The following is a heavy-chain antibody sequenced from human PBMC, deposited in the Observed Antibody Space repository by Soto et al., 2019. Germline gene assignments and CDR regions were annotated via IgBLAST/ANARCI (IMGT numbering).Heavy chain of an antibody. CDR1: GYTFTSYA. D-gene: IGHD2-2*01. Sequence: ASVKVSCTASGYTFTSYAMYWVRQAPGQRLEWMGWINAGNGNTKYSQKFQGRVTITRDTSASTAYMELSSLRSEDTAVYYCARCPAKNYYYMDVWGKGTTVTVSS. CDR3: ARCPAKNYYYMDV. J-gene: IGHJ6*03. CDR2: INAGNGNT. V-gene: IGHV1-3*01.